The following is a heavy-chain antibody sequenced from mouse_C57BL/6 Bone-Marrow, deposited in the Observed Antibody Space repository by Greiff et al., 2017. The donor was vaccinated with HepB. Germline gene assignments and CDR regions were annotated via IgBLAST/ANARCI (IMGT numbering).Heavy chain of an antibody. J-gene: IGHJ4*01. Sequence: VHVKQSGPELVKPGASVKIPCKASGYTFPDYNMDWVKQSHGKSLEWIGEINPNNGGTIYNQKFKGKATLTVDKSSSTAYMELRSLTSEDTAVYYCARDGKPSMDYWGQGTSVTVSS. CDR3: ARDGKPSMDY. CDR2: INPNNGGT. V-gene: IGHV1-18*01. D-gene: IGHD2-1*01. CDR1: GYTFPDYN.